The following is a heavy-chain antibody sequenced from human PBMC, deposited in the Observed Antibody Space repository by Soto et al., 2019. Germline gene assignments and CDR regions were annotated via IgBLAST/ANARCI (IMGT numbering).Heavy chain of an antibody. J-gene: IGHJ5*02. V-gene: IGHV4-59*01. CDR3: ARGKIVGP. Sequence: QVQLQESGPGLVKPSETLSLTCTISGGSISTYYWSWIRQPPGKGLEWIGYIHYSGSANYNPSLERRVTMSVDTSQNQYSLKLSSVTAADTAVYFCARGKIVGPWGQGTLVTVSS. CDR1: GGSISTYY. CDR2: IHYSGSA. D-gene: IGHD3-16*02.